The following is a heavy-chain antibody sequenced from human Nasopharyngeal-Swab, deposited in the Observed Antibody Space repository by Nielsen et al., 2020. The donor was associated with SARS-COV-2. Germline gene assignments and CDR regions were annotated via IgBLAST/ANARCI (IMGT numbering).Heavy chain of an antibody. D-gene: IGHD3-10*01. J-gene: IGHJ3*02. V-gene: IGHV3-23*01. CDR3: AKDQLWFGELSPNAFDI. CDR2: ISGSGGST. Sequence: VRQAPGKGLEWVSAISGSGGSTYYADPVKGRFTISRDNSKNTLYLQMNSLRAEDTAVYYCAKDQLWFGELSPNAFDIWGQGTMVTVSS.